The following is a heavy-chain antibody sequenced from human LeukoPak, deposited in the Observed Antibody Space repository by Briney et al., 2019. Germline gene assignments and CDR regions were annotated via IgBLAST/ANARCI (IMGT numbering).Heavy chain of an antibody. V-gene: IGHV1-69*01. CDR1: GGTFSSYA. J-gene: IGHJ4*02. D-gene: IGHD2-8*01. Sequence: SVKVSCKASGGTFSSYAISWVRQAPGQGLEWMGGIIPIFGTANCAQKFQGRVTITADESTSTAYMELSSLRSEDTAVYYCARDKCTNGVCPYFDYWGQGTLVTVSS. CDR3: ARDKCTNGVCPYFDY. CDR2: IIPIFGTA.